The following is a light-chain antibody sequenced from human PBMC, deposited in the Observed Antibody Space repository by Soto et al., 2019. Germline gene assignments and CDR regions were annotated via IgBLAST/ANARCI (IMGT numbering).Light chain of an antibody. CDR1: SSNIGSNY. CDR2: SVN. J-gene: IGLJ3*02. CDR3: AAWDDSLSGPWV. V-gene: IGLV1-47*02. Sequence: QSVLTQPPSASGTPGQRVTISRSGSSSNIGSNYVYWYQQPPGTAPKLLICSVNQRPSGVPDRFSGPKSGTSAALAISGLRSEDEADYYCAAWDDSLSGPWVFGGGTK.